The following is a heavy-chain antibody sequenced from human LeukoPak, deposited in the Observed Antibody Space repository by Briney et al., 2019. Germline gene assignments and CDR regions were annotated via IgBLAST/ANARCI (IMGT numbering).Heavy chain of an antibody. V-gene: IGHV3-74*01. Sequence: GGSLRLSCAASGFTFGSPWMHWVRQAPGKGLVWVSRINSDGSATAYADSVKGRFTISRDNAENTLYLQMNSLRAEDTSVYYCARGTSGYHRSYFAYWGQGTLVTVSS. CDR2: INSDGSAT. D-gene: IGHD3-16*02. CDR1: GFTFGSPW. J-gene: IGHJ4*02. CDR3: ARGTSGYHRSYFAY.